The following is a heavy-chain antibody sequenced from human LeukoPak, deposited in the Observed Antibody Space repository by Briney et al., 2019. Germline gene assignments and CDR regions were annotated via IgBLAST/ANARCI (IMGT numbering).Heavy chain of an antibody. V-gene: IGHV4-39*01. Sequence: SETLSLTCTVSGGSISSYYWGWIRQPPGKGLEWIGSIYYSGSTYYNPSLKSRVTISVDTSKNQFSLKLSSVTAADTAVYYCAALTYYYDSSGIDYWGQGTLVTVSS. CDR3: AALTYYYDSSGIDY. CDR1: GGSISSYY. D-gene: IGHD3-22*01. CDR2: IYYSGST. J-gene: IGHJ4*02.